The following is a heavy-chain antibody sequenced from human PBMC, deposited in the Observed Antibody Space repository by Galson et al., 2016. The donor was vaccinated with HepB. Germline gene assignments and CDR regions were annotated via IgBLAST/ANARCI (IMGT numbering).Heavy chain of an antibody. CDR1: GFTFSTYW. V-gene: IGHV3-74*01. Sequence: SLRLSCAASGFTFSTYWMHWVRQAPGKGPVWVSRINSDGSSTTYADSVKGRFTISRDNGKNTIYLQMNSLRAEDTAVYYCARAAAANIAAAWLVRATNYYYFYGLDVWGQGTTVTVSS. CDR2: INSDGSST. D-gene: IGHD6-13*01. CDR3: ARAAAANIAAAWLVRATNYYYFYGLDV. J-gene: IGHJ6*02.